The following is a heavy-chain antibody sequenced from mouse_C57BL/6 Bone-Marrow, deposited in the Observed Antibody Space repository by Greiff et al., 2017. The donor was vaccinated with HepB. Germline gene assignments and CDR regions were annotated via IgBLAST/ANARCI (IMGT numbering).Heavy chain of an antibody. CDR2: IHPSDSDT. CDR3: AIGRGYYGNYGAY. J-gene: IGHJ3*01. Sequence: VQLQQPGAELVKPGASVKVSCKASGYTFTSYWMHWVKQRPGQGLEWIGRIHPSDSDTNYNPKFKGKATLTVDKSSSAAYMQRSSLTSEDSAVYYCAIGRGYYGNYGAYWGQGTLVTVSA. CDR1: GYTFTSYW. V-gene: IGHV1-74*01. D-gene: IGHD2-1*01.